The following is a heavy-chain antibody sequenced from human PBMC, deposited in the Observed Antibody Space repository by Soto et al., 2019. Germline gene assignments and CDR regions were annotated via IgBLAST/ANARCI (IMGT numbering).Heavy chain of an antibody. V-gene: IGHV3-23*01. CDR1: GFKFSNFV. D-gene: IGHD6-13*01. CDR3: AKGSSSYFNHYHALDV. Sequence: PGGSLRLSCAASGFKFSNFVMSWVRRCPGKGLEWVSVISANGGSPYYSGSVQGRFTISRDNSDNTVFLQMNSLRADDTAIYYCAKGSSSYFNHYHALDVWGQGTAVSVSS. CDR2: ISANGGSP. J-gene: IGHJ6*02.